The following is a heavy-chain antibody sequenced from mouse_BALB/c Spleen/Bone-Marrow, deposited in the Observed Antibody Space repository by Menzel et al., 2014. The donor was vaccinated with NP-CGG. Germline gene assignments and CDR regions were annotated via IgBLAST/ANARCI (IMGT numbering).Heavy chain of an antibody. CDR2: IYPGNSDT. CDR3: TRVITAVLATRAMDY. Sequence: VQLQQSGTVLARPGASVKMSCKASGYTFTSYWMHWVKQRPGQGLEWIGAIYPGNSDTSYNQKFKGKAKLTAVTSTSTAYMKLSSLTNEDSAVYYCTRVITAVLATRAMDYWGQRSSVSVSS. V-gene: IGHV1-5*01. CDR1: GYTFTSYW. D-gene: IGHD1-1*01. J-gene: IGHJ4*01.